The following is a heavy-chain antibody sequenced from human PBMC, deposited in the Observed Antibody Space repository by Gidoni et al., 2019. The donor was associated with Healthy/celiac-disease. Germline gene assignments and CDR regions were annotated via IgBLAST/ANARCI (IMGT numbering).Heavy chain of an antibody. CDR1: GGSFSGYY. J-gene: IGHJ6*02. V-gene: IGHV4-34*01. Sequence: QVQLQQWDAGLLKPSETLSLTCAVYGGSFSGYYWSWIRQPPGKGLEWIGEINHSGSTNYNPSLKSRVTISVDTSKNQFSLKLSSVTAADTAVYYCARGRRRRFLEWPTSYGMDVWGQGTTVTVSS. CDR3: ARGRRRRFLEWPTSYGMDV. D-gene: IGHD3-3*01. CDR2: INHSGST.